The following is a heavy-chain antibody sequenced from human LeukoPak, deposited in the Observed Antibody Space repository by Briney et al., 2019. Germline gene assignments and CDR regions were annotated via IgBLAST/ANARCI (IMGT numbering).Heavy chain of an antibody. J-gene: IGHJ5*02. CDR2: IYHSGST. Sequence: SETLSLTCTVSGYSISSGYYWGWIRQPPGKGLEWIGGIYHSGSTYYNPSLKRRVTTSVETFKNQFSLKLSSVTAADTAVYYGARTGNYDFWSGYSNWFEPWGQGTLVTVSS. V-gene: IGHV4-38-2*02. D-gene: IGHD3-3*01. CDR3: ARTGNYDFWSGYSNWFEP. CDR1: GYSISSGYY.